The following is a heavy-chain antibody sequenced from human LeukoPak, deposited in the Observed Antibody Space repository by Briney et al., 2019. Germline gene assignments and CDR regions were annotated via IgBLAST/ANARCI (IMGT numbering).Heavy chain of an antibody. V-gene: IGHV3-7*01. CDR3: AREFRGWYRNNWFDP. D-gene: IGHD6-19*01. CDR2: RKQDGSEK. Sequence: GGSLRLSXAASGFTFSSYWMSWVCQAPGKGLEWVANRKQDGSEKYYVDSVKGRFTISRDNAKNSLYLQMNSLRAEDTAVYYCAREFRGWYRNNWFDPWGQGTLVTVSS. CDR1: GFTFSSYW. J-gene: IGHJ5*02.